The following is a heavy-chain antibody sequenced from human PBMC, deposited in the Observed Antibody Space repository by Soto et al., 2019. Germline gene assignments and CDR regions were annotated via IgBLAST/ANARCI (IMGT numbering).Heavy chain of an antibody. J-gene: IGHJ6*02. CDR2: ISAYNGNT. CDR1: GYTFTTYG. V-gene: IGHV1-18*04. CDR3: ERVSYDSSGYYYVERAYYYYCMDV. D-gene: IGHD3-22*01. Sequence: ASVKVSCKASGYTFTTYGTSWLRQAPGQGLEWMGWISAYNGNTNYAQKFQGRVTMTTDTSTNTAYMELRSLSSDDKALYYCERVSYDSSGYYYVERAYYYYCMDVWGQGTTVTVSS.